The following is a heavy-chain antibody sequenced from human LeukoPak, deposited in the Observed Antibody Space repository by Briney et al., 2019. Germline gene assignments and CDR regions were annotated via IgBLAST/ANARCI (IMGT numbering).Heavy chain of an antibody. D-gene: IGHD4-23*01. CDR3: ARDQSPSTTVVTRKARGMDV. Sequence: GASVKVSCNASGGTFSSYAISWVRQAPGQGLEWMGGIIPIFGTANYAQKFQGRVTITADESTSTAYMELSSLRSEDTAVYYCARDQSPSTTVVTRKARGMDVWGKGTTVTVSS. V-gene: IGHV1-69*13. CDR2: IIPIFGTA. J-gene: IGHJ6*04. CDR1: GGTFSSYA.